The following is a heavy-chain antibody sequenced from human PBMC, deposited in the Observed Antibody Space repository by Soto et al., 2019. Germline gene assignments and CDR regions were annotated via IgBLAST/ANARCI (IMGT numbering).Heavy chain of an antibody. CDR2: INAGNGNT. Sequence: ASVKVSCKASGYTFTSYAMHWVRQAPGQRLEWMGWINAGNGNTKYSQKFQGRFTISRDNSKNTLYLQMNSLRAEDTAVYYCARSSGGYDSTPYFDYWGQGTLVTVSS. J-gene: IGHJ4*02. CDR1: GYTFTSYA. CDR3: ARSSGGYDSTPYFDY. V-gene: IGHV1-3*01. D-gene: IGHD5-12*01.